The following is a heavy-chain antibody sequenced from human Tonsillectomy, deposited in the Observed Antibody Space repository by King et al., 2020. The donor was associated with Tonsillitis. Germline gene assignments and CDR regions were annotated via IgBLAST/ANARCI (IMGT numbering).Heavy chain of an antibody. Sequence: VQLVESGGGLVQPGGSLRLSCAASGFTVSNSYMSWVRQAPGKGLEWVSVIYRGGSTYYADSVKGRFTVSRDNSKNTVYLQMNSLRVEDTAVYYCAREGGPLYYHGSGRGWFDPCGQGALVTVSS. J-gene: IGHJ5*02. CDR3: AREGGPLYYHGSGRGWFDP. CDR2: IYRGGST. V-gene: IGHV3-66*01. D-gene: IGHD3-10*01. CDR1: GFTVSNSY.